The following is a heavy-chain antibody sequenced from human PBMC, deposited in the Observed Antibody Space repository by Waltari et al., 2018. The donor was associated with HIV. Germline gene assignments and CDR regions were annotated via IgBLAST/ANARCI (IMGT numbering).Heavy chain of an antibody. CDR3: ARGYTMVRGALGY. V-gene: IGHV1-8*01. Sequence: QVQLVQSGAEVKTPGDSVKVSCKASGYTFTSYDIHCVRQATGQGLEWMGWMNPNSGNTGYAQKFQGRVTMTRNTSISTAYMELSSLRSEDTAVYYCARGYTMVRGALGYWGQGTLVTVSS. J-gene: IGHJ4*02. D-gene: IGHD3-10*01. CDR2: MNPNSGNT. CDR1: GYTFTSYD.